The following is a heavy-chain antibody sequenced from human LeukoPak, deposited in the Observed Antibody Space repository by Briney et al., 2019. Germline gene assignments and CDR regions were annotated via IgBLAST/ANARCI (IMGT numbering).Heavy chain of an antibody. CDR1: GFTFSDFA. V-gene: IGHV3-48*01. D-gene: IGHD1-26*01. J-gene: IGHJ3*02. CDR3: ARRQGRRGIVGPTILKGAFDI. CDR2: ISASTGII. Sequence: PGGSLRLSCAASGFTFSDFAMIWVRQAPGKGLEWVSYISASTGIIYYADSVKGRFTISRDDAKNSLYLQMNSLRAEDTAVYYCARRQGRRGIVGPTILKGAFDIWGQGTMVTVSS.